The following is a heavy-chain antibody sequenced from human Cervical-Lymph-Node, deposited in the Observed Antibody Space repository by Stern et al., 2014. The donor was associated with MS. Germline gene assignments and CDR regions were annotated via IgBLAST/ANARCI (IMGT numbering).Heavy chain of an antibody. Sequence: VQLVESGGGVVPPGTSLRLSCAASGFTFSVYALYWVRQAPGKGLEWVAVISHDGTNKYYADSMKGRFTISRDNSKNTLYLQMNSLRTEDTAVYYCASRYDYGDYIYWGQGTLVTVSS. CDR3: ASRYDYGDYIY. CDR1: GFTFSVYA. D-gene: IGHD4-17*01. CDR2: ISHDGTNK. V-gene: IGHV3-30-3*01. J-gene: IGHJ4*02.